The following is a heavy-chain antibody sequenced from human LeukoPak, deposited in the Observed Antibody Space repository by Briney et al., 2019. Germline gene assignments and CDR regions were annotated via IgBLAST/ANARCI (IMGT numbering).Heavy chain of an antibody. CDR2: NHYSGST. V-gene: IGHV4-39*07. J-gene: IGHJ6*03. CDR3: ARVRCSGGSCPYYYYCYYMDV. Sequence: SETLSLTCTVSGGSISSSSYYWAWIRQPPGKGLEWIGSNHYSGSTYYNPSLQSRVTISIDTSKNQFSLKLRFVTAADTAVYYCARVRCSGGSCPYYYYCYYMDVWGKGTTVTVSS. CDR1: GGSISSSSYY. D-gene: IGHD2-15*01.